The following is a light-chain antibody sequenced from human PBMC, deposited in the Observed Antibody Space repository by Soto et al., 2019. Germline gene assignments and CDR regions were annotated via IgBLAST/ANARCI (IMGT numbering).Light chain of an antibody. CDR3: HQYYSYPRT. V-gene: IGKV1-8*01. CDR2: AAS. J-gene: IGKJ1*01. CDR1: QGISSY. Sequence: ALRMTQSPSSFSASTGDRVTITCRASQGISSYLAWYQQKPGKAPKLLIYAASTLQSGVPSRFSGSGSATDFTLTISCLQSEDFATYYCHQYYSYPRTFGQGTKVEIK.